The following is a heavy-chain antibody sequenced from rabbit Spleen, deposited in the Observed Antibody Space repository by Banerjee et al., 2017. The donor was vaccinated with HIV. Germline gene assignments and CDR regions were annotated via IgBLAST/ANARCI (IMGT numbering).Heavy chain of an antibody. V-gene: IGHV1S40*01. Sequence: EESGGDLVKPGASLTLTCTASGVSFSSNYYMCWVRQAPGKGLEWIACIDSGSSGFTYFASWAKGRFTISKTSSTTVTLQMTSLTAADTATYFCARDVGTSFSTYGMDLWGQGTLVTVS. J-gene: IGHJ6*01. CDR1: GVSFSSNYY. D-gene: IGHD8-1*01. CDR2: IDSGSSGFT. CDR3: ARDVGTSFSTYGMDL.